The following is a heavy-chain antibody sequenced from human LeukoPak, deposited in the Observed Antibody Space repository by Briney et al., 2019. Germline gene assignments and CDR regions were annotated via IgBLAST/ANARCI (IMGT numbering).Heavy chain of an antibody. CDR3: ARDYDFWEIDY. CDR2: IKQDGSEK. CDR1: GFTFSSYS. V-gene: IGHV3-7*01. Sequence: GGSLRLSCAASGFTFSSYSMNWVRQAPGMGLEWVANIKQDGSEKYYVDSVKGRFTISRDNAKNSLYLQMNSLRAEDTAVYYCARDYDFWEIDYWGQGTLVTVSS. D-gene: IGHD3-3*01. J-gene: IGHJ4*02.